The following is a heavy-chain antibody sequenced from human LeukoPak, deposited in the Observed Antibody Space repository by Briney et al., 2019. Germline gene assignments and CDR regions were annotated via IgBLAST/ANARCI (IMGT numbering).Heavy chain of an antibody. J-gene: IGHJ4*02. CDR3: ARGAVAGTNWYFDY. Sequence: GGSLRLSCAASGFIFSDHYMDWVRQAPGRGLEWVARIRNKVRGYTTEYAASVQGRFTISRDDSSNSLYLQVSSLKTEDTAVYFCARGAVAGTNWYFDYWGQGTLVAVSS. V-gene: IGHV3-72*01. CDR1: GFIFSDHY. CDR2: IRNKVRGYTT. D-gene: IGHD6-19*01.